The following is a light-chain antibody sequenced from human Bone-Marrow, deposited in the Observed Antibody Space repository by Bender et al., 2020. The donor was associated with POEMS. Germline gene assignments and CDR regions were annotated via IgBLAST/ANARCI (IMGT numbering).Light chain of an antibody. Sequence: QSALTQPASVSGSPGQSITISCTGTSSDVGANNYVSWFQQHPGKAPKVIIHEVSKRPSGVPDRFSGSKSGNTASLTVSGLQAEDEADYYCSSFANSNKYVFGTGTTVTVL. CDR2: EVS. CDR1: SSDVGANNY. V-gene: IGLV2-8*01. CDR3: SSFANSNKYV. J-gene: IGLJ1*01.